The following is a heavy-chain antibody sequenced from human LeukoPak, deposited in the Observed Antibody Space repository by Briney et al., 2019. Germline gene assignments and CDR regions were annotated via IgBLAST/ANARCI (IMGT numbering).Heavy chain of an antibody. Sequence: ASVKVSCKASGYTLTGYYMHWVRQAPGQGLEWMGWINPNSGGTNYAQKFQGRVTMTRDTSISTAYMELSRLRSDDTTVYYCARGLVPAAMDDAFDIWGQGTMVTVSS. J-gene: IGHJ3*02. CDR1: GYTLTGYY. D-gene: IGHD2-2*01. V-gene: IGHV1-2*02. CDR2: INPNSGGT. CDR3: ARGLVPAAMDDAFDI.